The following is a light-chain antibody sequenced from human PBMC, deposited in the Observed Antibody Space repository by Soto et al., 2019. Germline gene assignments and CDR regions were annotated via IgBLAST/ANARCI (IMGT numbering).Light chain of an antibody. V-gene: IGKV3-11*01. J-gene: IGKJ3*01. Sequence: EIVLTQSPATLSLSPGERATLSCRASQSVSSYLAWYQQKPGQAPRLLIYDASNRATGIPARFSGSGSGTAFPLTISSLEPEDFAVYYCQQRSNWPLLTFGTGTKVDIK. CDR2: DAS. CDR3: QQRSNWPLLT. CDR1: QSVSSY.